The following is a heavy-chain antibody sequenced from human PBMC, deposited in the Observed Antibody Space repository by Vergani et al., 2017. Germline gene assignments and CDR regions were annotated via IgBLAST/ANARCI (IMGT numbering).Heavy chain of an antibody. D-gene: IGHD2-15*01. CDR2: IYWNDDK. V-gene: IGHV2-5*01. Sequence: QITWKESGPPLVKPTQTLTLTCTFSGFSLSPSGVGVGWISQPPGKALEWLALIYWNDDKRYSPYLKSRLTITKDTSKNQVVLTMTNMDPVDTATYYCALGWYLGGPFDPWGQGTLVTVSS. CDR1: GFSLSPSGVG. J-gene: IGHJ5*02. CDR3: ALGWYLGGPFDP.